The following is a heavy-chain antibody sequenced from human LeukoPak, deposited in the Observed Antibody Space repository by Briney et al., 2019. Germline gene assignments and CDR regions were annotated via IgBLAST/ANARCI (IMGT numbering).Heavy chain of an antibody. J-gene: IGHJ4*02. D-gene: IGHD2/OR15-2a*01. CDR2: IYYNGDT. V-gene: IGHV4-59*12. CDR3: ARPARTTEFDY. CDR1: GGSISRFY. Sequence: SETLSLTCAVSGGSISRFYWSWIRQSPEKGLEWIGYIYYNGDTKYNPSLESRVTISVDTSKNQFSLKLTSVTAADTAMYYCARPARTTEFDYWGQGTQVTV.